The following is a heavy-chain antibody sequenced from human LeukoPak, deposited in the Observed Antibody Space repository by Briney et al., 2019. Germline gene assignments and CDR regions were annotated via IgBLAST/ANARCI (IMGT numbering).Heavy chain of an antibody. CDR3: ARDGTYYYGSGSYLLGYYYYYYMDV. Sequence: EASVKVSCKASGYTFTSYYMHWVRQAPGQGLEWMGMINPSGGSTSYPQKFQGRFTMTRDTSISTAYMELSRLRSDDTAVYYCARDGTYYYGSGSYLLGYYYYYYMDVWGKGTTVTVSS. J-gene: IGHJ6*03. D-gene: IGHD3-10*01. CDR2: INPSGGST. V-gene: IGHV1-46*01. CDR1: GYTFTSYY.